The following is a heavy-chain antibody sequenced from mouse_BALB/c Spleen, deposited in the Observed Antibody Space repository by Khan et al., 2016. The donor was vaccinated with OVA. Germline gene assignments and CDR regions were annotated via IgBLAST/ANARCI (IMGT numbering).Heavy chain of an antibody. V-gene: IGHV9-3-1*01. CDR3: ARVGYNGTMDC. J-gene: IGHJ4*01. CDR1: GFTFTNYG. D-gene: IGHD2-14*01. CDR2: INTYTGEP. Sequence: QIQLVQSGPKLKKPGETVQISCKASGFTFTNYGMNWVKQAPGKGLKWMGWINTYTGEPTFADDFKGRFAFSLETSASTAYLQINSLKNEDTATYCCARVGYNGTMDCWGQGTSVTVSS.